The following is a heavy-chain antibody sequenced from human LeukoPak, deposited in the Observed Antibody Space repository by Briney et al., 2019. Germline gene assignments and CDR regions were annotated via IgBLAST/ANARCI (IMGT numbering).Heavy chain of an antibody. Sequence: ASVKVSCKASGGTFSSYAISWVRQAPGQGLEWMGGIIPIFGTANYAQKFQGRVTITADESTSTAYMELSSLRSEDTAVYYCARDGCSSTSCYTPDWFDPWGQGTLVTVSS. CDR1: GGTFSSYA. D-gene: IGHD2-2*02. V-gene: IGHV1-69*13. CDR3: ARDGCSSTSCYTPDWFDP. CDR2: IIPIFGTA. J-gene: IGHJ5*02.